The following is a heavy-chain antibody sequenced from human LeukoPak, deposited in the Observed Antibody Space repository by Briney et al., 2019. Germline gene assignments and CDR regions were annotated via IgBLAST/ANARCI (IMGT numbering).Heavy chain of an antibody. D-gene: IGHD6-13*01. CDR2: ISSSGSTL. V-gene: IGHV3-48*03. CDR3: ARYGQQLVSDY. Sequence: GGSLRLSCAASGFTFSNYVMYWVRQAPGKGLEWLSYISSSGSTLYYADSVKGRFTISRDNAKSSLYLQMNSLRAEDTAVYYCARYGQQLVSDYWGQGTLLTVSS. CDR1: GFTFSNYV. J-gene: IGHJ4*02.